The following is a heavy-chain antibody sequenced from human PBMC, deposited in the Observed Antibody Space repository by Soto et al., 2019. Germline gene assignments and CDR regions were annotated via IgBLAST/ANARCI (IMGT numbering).Heavy chain of an antibody. V-gene: IGHV3-30*03. J-gene: IGHJ1*01. D-gene: IGHD2-21*02. CDR2: ISNDGINK. CDR3: AREEHIVVVTAIPAEYFQH. CDR1: GFIFSSYG. Sequence: PGGSLRLFCAVSGFIFSSYGIHWVRQAPGKGLEWVAAISNDGINKNYAESVKGRFSISRDNSKNTLYLQMDSLRAEDAAVYYCAREEHIVVVTAIPAEYFQHWGQGTLVTVSS.